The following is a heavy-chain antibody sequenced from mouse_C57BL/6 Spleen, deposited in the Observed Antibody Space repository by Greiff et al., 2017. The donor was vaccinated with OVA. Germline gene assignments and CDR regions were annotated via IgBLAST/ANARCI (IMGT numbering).Heavy chain of an antibody. J-gene: IGHJ2*01. Sequence: DVMLVESGEGLVKPGGSLKLSCAASGFTFSSYAMSWVRQTPEKRLEWVAYISSGGDYIYYADTVKGRFTISRDNARNTLYLQMSSLKSEDTAMYYCTREGGSSDFDYWGQGTTLTVSS. V-gene: IGHV5-9-1*02. CDR1: GFTFSSYA. D-gene: IGHD1-1*01. CDR2: ISSGGDYI. CDR3: TREGGSSDFDY.